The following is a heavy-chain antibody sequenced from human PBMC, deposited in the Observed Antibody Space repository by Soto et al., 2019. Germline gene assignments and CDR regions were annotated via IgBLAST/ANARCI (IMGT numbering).Heavy chain of an antibody. D-gene: IGHD3-22*01. CDR1: VYSFTTYW. J-gene: IGHJ4*02. CDR3: ARQAYHYDTNSFGY. Sequence: TGESLKISCKGSVYSFTTYWIGWVRQMPGKGLEWMGVIYPGDSDIRFSPSFQGQVTISADMSLSTAYLQWSSLRVSDTAMYYCARQAYHYDTNSFGYWGQGTLVTVS. V-gene: IGHV5-51*01. CDR2: IYPGDSDI.